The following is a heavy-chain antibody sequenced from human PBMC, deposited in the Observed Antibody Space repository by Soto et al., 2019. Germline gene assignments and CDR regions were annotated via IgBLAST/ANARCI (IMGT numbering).Heavy chain of an antibody. D-gene: IGHD2-21*02. J-gene: IGHJ4*02. V-gene: IGHV1-46*03. Sequence: QVQLVQSGAEVKKPGASVKVSCKASGNTFSNYYIHWVRQAPGQGLEWMGTINPSGGHTTYAQKFLGRVPITRDKSAXTLYMELTSLRSEDTAVYYCARGGHVVVVTAAFDYWGQGTLVTVSS. CDR1: GNTFSNYY. CDR3: ARGGHVVVVTAAFDY. CDR2: INPSGGHT.